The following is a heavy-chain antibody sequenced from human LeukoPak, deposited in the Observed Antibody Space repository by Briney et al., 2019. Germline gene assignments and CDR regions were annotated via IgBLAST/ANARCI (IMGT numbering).Heavy chain of an antibody. V-gene: IGHV3-9*01. Sequence: PGRSLRLSCAASGFTFDDYAMHWVRQAPGKGLEWVSGISWNSGSIGYADSVKGRFTISRDTSKNILYLQMNNLRAEDTATYFCARLAVLLGQTHGYYFDYWGQGTQLTVSS. D-gene: IGHD2-8*01. CDR2: ISWNSGSI. CDR3: ARLAVLLGQTHGYYFDY. CDR1: GFTFDDYA. J-gene: IGHJ4*02.